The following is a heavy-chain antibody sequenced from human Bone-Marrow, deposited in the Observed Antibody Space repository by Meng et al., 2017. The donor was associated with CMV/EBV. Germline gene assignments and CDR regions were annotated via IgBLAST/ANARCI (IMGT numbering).Heavy chain of an antibody. D-gene: IGHD4-23*01. V-gene: IGHV1-2*02. CDR3: ARDHDTLRWYWQRGYYYGMDV. J-gene: IGHJ6*02. CDR1: GYPFTDYH. Sequence: ASVKVSCKASGYPFTDYHIHWVRQAPGQGLEWMGWINPNGGGTLLAEKFQGRVTMTSDTSISTGYMDLNRLRSDDTAVYYCARDHDTLRWYWQRGYYYGMDVWGQGTTVTVSS. CDR2: INPNGGGT.